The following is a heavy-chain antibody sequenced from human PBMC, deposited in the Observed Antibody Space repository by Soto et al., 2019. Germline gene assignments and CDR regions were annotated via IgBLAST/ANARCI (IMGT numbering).Heavy chain of an antibody. V-gene: IGHV4-61*03. Sequence: QVQLQESGPGLVKPSETLSLTCSVSGGSVSDASFYWTWIRQAPGTGLEYIGYIFYTGVTNYIPCSGSLGTIAINTSKDHVSRKLNYNTDADTADYYWAWVLDSGSYADLWGRGTVVNVSS. J-gene: IGHJ2*01. D-gene: IGHD6-19*01. CDR2: IFYTGVT. CDR1: GGSVSDASFY. CDR3: AWVLDSGSYADL.